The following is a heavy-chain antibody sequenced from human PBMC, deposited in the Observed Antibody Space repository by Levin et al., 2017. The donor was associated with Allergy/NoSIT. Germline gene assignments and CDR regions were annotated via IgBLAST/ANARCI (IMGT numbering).Heavy chain of an antibody. CDR1: GDTFSAHY. Sequence: GGSLRLSCETSGDTFSAHYMHWLRQAPGQGLEWMGWIDGNSGVTTFAQKFQGRVTMARDTSIKTAYMELYSLTSDDTAVYYCARDGSPPYCTGDCYPGYYSMDVWGQGTTVTVSS. D-gene: IGHD2-8*02. CDR2: IDGNSGVT. CDR3: ARDGSPPYCTGDCYPGYYSMDV. V-gene: IGHV1-2*02. J-gene: IGHJ6*02.